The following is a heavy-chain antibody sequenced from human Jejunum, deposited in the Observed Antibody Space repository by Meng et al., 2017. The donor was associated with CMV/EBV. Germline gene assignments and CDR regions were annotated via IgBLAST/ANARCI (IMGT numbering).Heavy chain of an antibody. V-gene: IGHV3-23*01. Sequence: EVQLLESGGDLVQPXWSLRLSCAACGFTLSNYAMSWVRQAPGKGLEWVSSLRASGDGTYYADSMKGRFTISRDNSKNTLYLQMSSLRVEDTAVYYCAKDHWLRNYPSFFWDYWGKGTLVNVSS. CDR3: AKDHWLRNYPSFFWDY. J-gene: IGHJ4*02. D-gene: IGHD5-12*01. CDR2: LRASGDGT. CDR1: GFTLSNYA.